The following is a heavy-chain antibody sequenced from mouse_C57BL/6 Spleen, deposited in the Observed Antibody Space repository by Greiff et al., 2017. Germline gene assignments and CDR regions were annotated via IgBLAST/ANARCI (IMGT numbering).Heavy chain of an antibody. Sequence: VQLQQPGAELVKPGASVKMSCKASGYTFTSYWITWVKQRPGQGLEWIGDIYPGSGSTNYNEKFKSKATLTVDTSSSTAYMQLSSLTSEDSAVYYCARFDDYDLYYFDYWGQGTTLTVSS. CDR2: IYPGSGST. J-gene: IGHJ2*01. CDR1: GYTFTSYW. CDR3: ARFDDYDLYYFDY. D-gene: IGHD2-4*01. V-gene: IGHV1-55*01.